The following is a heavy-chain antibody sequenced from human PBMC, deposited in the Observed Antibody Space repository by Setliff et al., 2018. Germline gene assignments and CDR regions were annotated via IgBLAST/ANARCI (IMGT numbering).Heavy chain of an antibody. D-gene: IGHD6-19*01. Sequence: GGSLRLSCATSGFTFSTHAMHWARQAPGKGLDWVAMIWSDGNTTYYADSVKGRFTVSRDNSKNTLYLQMTSLRVEDTAVYYCVTDPPFSGWSFDSWGQGTLVTVSS. CDR3: VTDPPFSGWSFDS. CDR2: IWSDGNTT. V-gene: IGHV3-33*01. J-gene: IGHJ4*02. CDR1: GFTFSTHA.